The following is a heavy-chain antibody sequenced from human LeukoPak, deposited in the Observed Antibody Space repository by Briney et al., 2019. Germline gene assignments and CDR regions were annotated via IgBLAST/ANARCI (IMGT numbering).Heavy chain of an antibody. J-gene: IGHJ4*02. Sequence: PSETLSLTCAVYGGSFSGYYWSWIRQPPGKGLEWIGEINHSGSTNYNPSLKSRVTISVDTSKNQFSLKLSSVTAADTAVYYCARLYDYGDYTVYWGQGTLVTVSS. CDR1: GGSFSGYY. V-gene: IGHV4-34*01. CDR2: INHSGST. CDR3: ARLYDYGDYTVY. D-gene: IGHD4-17*01.